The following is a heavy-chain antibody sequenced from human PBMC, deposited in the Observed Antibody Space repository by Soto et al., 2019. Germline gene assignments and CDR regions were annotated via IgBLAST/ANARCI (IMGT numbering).Heavy chain of an antibody. CDR2: TYFRSKWYY. V-gene: IGHV6-1*01. D-gene: IGHD6-6*01. CDR1: GDSVSSNSAA. J-gene: IGHJ6*02. Sequence: SQTLSLTCAISGDSVSSNSAAWNWVRQSPSRGLEWLGRTYFRSKWYYGYAVSVKSRITINPDTSKNQFSLQLNSVTPDDSAVYYCARIHSISSSDVDVWGQGTTVTISS. CDR3: ARIHSISSSDVDV.